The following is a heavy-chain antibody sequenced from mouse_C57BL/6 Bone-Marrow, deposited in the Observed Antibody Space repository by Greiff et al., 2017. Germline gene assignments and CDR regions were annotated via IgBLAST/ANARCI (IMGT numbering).Heavy chain of an antibody. CDR2: IDPENGDT. J-gene: IGHJ4*01. V-gene: IGHV14-4*01. CDR3: TTGRKGGNYAMDY. Sequence: VQLQQSGAELVRPGASVKLSCTASGFNIKDDYMHWVKQRPEQGLEWIGWIDPENGDTEYASKFQGKATITADTSSNTAYLQLSSLTSEDTAVYYCTTGRKGGNYAMDYWSQGTSDTVSS. CDR1: GFNIKDDY.